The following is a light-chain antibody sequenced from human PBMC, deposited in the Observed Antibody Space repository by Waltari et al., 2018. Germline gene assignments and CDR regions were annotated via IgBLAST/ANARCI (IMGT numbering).Light chain of an antibody. CDR3: QSADSSGTYVV. CDR2: QDT. Sequence: SYELTQPPSVSVSPGQTARSTCSGDALPKQYAYWYQQKPGQAPVLVIYQDTKWPSGIPERFSGSSSGTTVTLTISGVQAEDEADYYCQSADSSGTYVVFGGGTKLTVL. V-gene: IGLV3-25*03. J-gene: IGLJ2*01. CDR1: ALPKQY.